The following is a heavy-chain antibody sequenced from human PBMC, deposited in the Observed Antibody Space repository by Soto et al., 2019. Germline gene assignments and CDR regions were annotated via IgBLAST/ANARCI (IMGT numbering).Heavy chain of an antibody. CDR2: LSKDSLSI. CDR1: GFKFDDYG. CDR3: VKDALTAVAFYFDY. J-gene: IGHJ4*01. V-gene: IGHV3-9*01. Sequence: PEGSLKLYCVASGFKFDDYGMHWVRHTPGKGLEWIAGLSKDSLSISYGASMKGRFTISRDNAKNSLYLQLNSPRPEDTALYYCVKDALTAVAFYFDYWGRGALVTVSS. D-gene: IGHD6-19*01.